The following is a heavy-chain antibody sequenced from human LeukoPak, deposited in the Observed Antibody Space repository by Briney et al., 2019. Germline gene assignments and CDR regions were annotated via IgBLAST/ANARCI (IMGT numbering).Heavy chain of an antibody. D-gene: IGHD3-10*01. CDR3: ARFRGVVSSSLLDF. CDR2: INFRGTT. CDR1: ADSISSSGYY. Sequence: PSETLSLTCTVSADSISSSGYYWGWIRQPPGKGLEWIGIINFRGTTYYNPSLMSRVTISVDTSKNQFPLKLPSVTAADTALYYCARFRGVVSSSLLDFWGQGTLVTVSS. J-gene: IGHJ4*02. V-gene: IGHV4-39*01.